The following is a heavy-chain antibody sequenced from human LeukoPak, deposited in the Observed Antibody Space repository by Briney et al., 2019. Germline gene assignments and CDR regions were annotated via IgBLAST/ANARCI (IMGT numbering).Heavy chain of an antibody. D-gene: IGHD1-26*01. CDR3: ARGGSYSSNAFDI. CDR2: ISRDGLDT. Sequence: GGSLRLSCAASEFTFSTYAMHWVRQAPGKGPEWVAVISRDGLDTYYADSVRGRFTISRDNAKNTLYLQMNSLRVEDTAVYYCARGGSYSSNAFDIWGQGTMVTVSA. V-gene: IGHV3-30*04. J-gene: IGHJ3*02. CDR1: EFTFSTYA.